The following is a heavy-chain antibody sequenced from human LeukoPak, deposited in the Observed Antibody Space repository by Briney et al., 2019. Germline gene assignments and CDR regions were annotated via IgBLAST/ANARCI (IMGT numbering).Heavy chain of an antibody. CDR3: ARASSGVSKNWFDP. J-gene: IGHJ5*02. Sequence: EASVKVSCKASGYTFTSYDINWVRQATGQGLEWMGWMNPNSGNTNYAQKLQGRVTMTTDTSTSTAYMELRSLRSDDTAVYYCARASSGVSKNWFDPWGQGTLVTVSS. CDR1: GYTFTSYD. V-gene: IGHV1-18*01. CDR2: MNPNSGNT. D-gene: IGHD5/OR15-5a*01.